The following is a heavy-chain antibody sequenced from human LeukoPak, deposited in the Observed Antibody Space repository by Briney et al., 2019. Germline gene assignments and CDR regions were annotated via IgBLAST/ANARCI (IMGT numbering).Heavy chain of an antibody. CDR1: GFTFSSYG. Sequence: GGSLRLSCAASGFTFSSYGMHWVRQAPGKGLEWVAVIWYDGSNKYYADSVKGRLTISRDNSKNTLYLQMNSLRAEDTAVYYCAKRGVVIRVILVGFHKEAYYFDSWGQGALVTVSS. D-gene: IGHD3-22*01. CDR3: AKRGVVIRVILVGFHKEAYYFDS. J-gene: IGHJ4*02. CDR2: IWYDGSNK. V-gene: IGHV3-33*06.